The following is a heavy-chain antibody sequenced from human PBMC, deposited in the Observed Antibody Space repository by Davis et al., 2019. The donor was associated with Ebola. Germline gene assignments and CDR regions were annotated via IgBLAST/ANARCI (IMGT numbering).Heavy chain of an antibody. CDR1: GASFSNYY. V-gene: IGHV4-34*01. D-gene: IGHD6-13*01. CDR2: IIHSGNT. Sequence: PSETLSLTCGVYGASFSNYYWTWIRQPPGQGLEWIGEIIHSGNTNYNPSLKSRVTISVDMLNNQFSLRLSSVTAEDTAVYYCSRGDKVTPVGKRGLRHLDGFDSWGQGTLVTVSS. J-gene: IGHJ4*02. CDR3: SRGDKVTPVGKRGLRHLDGFDS.